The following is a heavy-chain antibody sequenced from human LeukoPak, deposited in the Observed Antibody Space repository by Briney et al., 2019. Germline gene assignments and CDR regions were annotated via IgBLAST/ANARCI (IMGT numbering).Heavy chain of an antibody. V-gene: IGHV1-8*03. CDR1: GYTFTSYD. Sequence: GASVKVSCKASGYTFTSYDINWVRQATGQGLEWMGWMNPNSGNTGYAQKFQGRVTITRNTSISTAYMELSSLRSEDTAVYYCARRGLVPAAPNCYYYYYMDVWGKGTTVTVSS. D-gene: IGHD2-2*01. CDR3: ARRGLVPAAPNCYYYYYMDV. J-gene: IGHJ6*03. CDR2: MNPNSGNT.